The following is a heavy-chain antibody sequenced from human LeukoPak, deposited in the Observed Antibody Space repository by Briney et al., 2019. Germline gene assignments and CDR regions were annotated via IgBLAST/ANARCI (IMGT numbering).Heavy chain of an antibody. V-gene: IGHV4-59*01. J-gene: IGHJ4*02. CDR3: ARAHHYDFWSGYYHFDY. D-gene: IGHD3-3*01. Sequence: SETLSLTCTVSGGSISSYYWSWIRQPPGEGLEWIGYIYYSGSTNYNPSLKSRVTISVDTSKNQFSLKLSSVTAADTAVYYCARAHHYDFWSGYYHFDYWGQGTLVTVSS. CDR2: IYYSGST. CDR1: GGSISSYY.